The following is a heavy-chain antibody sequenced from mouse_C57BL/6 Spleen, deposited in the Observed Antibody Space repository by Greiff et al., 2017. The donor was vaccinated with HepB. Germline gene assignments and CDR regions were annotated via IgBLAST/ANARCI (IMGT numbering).Heavy chain of an antibody. D-gene: IGHD2-4*01. CDR3: ARPGDYDRGFAY. CDR1: GFTFSDYG. Sequence: DVHLVESGGGLVKPGGSLKLSCAASGFTFSDYGMHWVRQAPEKGLEWVAYISSGSSTIYYADTVKGRFTISRDNAKNTLFLQMTSLRSEDTAMYYCARPGDYDRGFAYWGQGTLVTVSA. J-gene: IGHJ3*01. CDR2: ISSGSSTI. V-gene: IGHV5-17*01.